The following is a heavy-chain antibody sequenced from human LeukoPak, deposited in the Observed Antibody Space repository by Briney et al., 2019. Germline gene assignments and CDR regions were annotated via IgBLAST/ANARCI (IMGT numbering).Heavy chain of an antibody. Sequence: PGGSLRLSCAASGFTFSSYAMHWVRQAPGKGLEWVAVISYDGSNKYYADSVKGRFTISRDNSKNTLYLQMNSLRAEDTAVYYCARDTAMVDQPDYWGQGTLVTVSS. V-gene: IGHV3-30-3*01. CDR1: GFTFSSYA. D-gene: IGHD5-18*01. CDR2: ISYDGSNK. CDR3: ARDTAMVDQPDY. J-gene: IGHJ4*02.